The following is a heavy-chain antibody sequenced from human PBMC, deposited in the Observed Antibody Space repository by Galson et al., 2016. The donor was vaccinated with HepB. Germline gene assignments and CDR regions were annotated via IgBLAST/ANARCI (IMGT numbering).Heavy chain of an antibody. J-gene: IGHJ4*02. D-gene: IGHD5-12*01. CDR1: GGSFSGYY. CDR2: INHSGTT. V-gene: IGHV4-34*01. CDR3: ARGSVIVASIVDSCYFDY. Sequence: SETLSLTCAVYGGSFSGYYWSWIHQPPGKGLEWIGEINHSGTTNYNPSLKSRVTISVDTSKNQFSLKLSAVTAADTAVYYCARGSVIVASIVDSCYFDYWGQGTLVTVSS.